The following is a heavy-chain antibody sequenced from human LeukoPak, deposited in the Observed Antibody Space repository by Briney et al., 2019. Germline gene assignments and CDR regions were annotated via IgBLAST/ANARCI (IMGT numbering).Heavy chain of an antibody. D-gene: IGHD3-3*01. J-gene: IGHJ3*02. CDR3: ASRPIFGVVAKAFDI. Sequence: SETLSLTCAVYGGSFSGYYWNWIRQHPGKGLEWIGYIYYSGSTYYNPSLKSRVTISVDTSKNQFSLKLSSVTAADTAVYYCASRPIFGVVAKAFDIWGQGTMVTVSS. V-gene: IGHV4-31*11. CDR2: IYYSGST. CDR1: GGSFSGYY.